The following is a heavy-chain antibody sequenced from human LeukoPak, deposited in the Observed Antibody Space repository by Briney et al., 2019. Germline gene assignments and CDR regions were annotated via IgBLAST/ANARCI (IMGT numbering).Heavy chain of an antibody. Sequence: RGSLRLSCAASGFTFSSYGMHWVRQAPGKGLEWVALISYDGSNKYYANSVKGRFTISRDNSKNTLYLNMNSLRAGDTAVYYCARDCTGGTCYDDFDIWGQGTMVTVSS. D-gene: IGHD2-15*01. V-gene: IGHV3-30*03. CDR1: GFTFSSYG. J-gene: IGHJ3*02. CDR3: ARDCTGGTCYDDFDI. CDR2: ISYDGSNK.